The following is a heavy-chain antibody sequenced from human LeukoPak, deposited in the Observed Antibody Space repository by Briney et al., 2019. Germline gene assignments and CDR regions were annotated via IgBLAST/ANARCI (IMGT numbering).Heavy chain of an antibody. CDR2: ISGSDSST. CDR3: AARQPTIVLGPFDY. D-gene: IGHD2-21*01. V-gene: IGHV3-23*01. J-gene: IGHJ4*02. CDR1: GLSFSSSA. Sequence: PGGSLRLSCAASGLSFSSSAMGWVRQAPGKGLEWLSTISGSDSSTYYADSVQGRFTISRDNSKNTLYLHINSLRAEDTAVYFCAARQPTIVLGPFDYWGQGALVTLSS.